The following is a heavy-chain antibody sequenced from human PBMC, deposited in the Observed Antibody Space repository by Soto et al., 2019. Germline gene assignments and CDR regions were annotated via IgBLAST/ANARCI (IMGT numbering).Heavy chain of an antibody. Sequence: ASVKVSCKASGYTFTSYYMHWVRQAPGQGLEWMGIINPSGGSTSYAQKFQGRVTMTRDTSTSTVYMELSSLRSEDTAVYYCARDSRNYYGSGSYYYCYYYGMDVWGQGTTVTV. J-gene: IGHJ6*02. CDR2: INPSGGST. CDR1: GYTFTSYY. D-gene: IGHD3-10*01. V-gene: IGHV1-46*03. CDR3: ARDSRNYYGSGSYYYCYYYGMDV.